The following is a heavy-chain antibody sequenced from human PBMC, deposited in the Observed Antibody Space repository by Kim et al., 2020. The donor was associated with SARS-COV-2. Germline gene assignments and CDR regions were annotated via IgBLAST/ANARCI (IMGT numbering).Heavy chain of an antibody. J-gene: IGHJ4*02. CDR1: GFTFSSYG. Sequence: GGSLRLSCAASGFTFSSYGMHWVRQAPGKGLEWVAVIWYDGSNKYYADSVKGRFTISRDNSKNTLYLQMNSLRAEDTAVYYCAKDNAAVAEYYFDYWGQGTLVTVSS. V-gene: IGHV3-33*06. D-gene: IGHD6-19*01. CDR2: IWYDGSNK. CDR3: AKDNAAVAEYYFDY.